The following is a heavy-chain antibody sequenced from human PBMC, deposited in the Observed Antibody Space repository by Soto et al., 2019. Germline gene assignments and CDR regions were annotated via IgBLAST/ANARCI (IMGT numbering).Heavy chain of an antibody. D-gene: IGHD3-10*01. V-gene: IGHV1-2*02. CDR2: INPYSGGA. CDR3: ARVIRGAYYNSPLDT. J-gene: IGHJ5*02. Sequence: APVKVSCKASGYTFTGYFMHWVRQAPGQGLEWMGWINPYSGGADYAQSFQGRVTMTRDTSISTVYMELSRLRFDDTAVYYCARVIRGAYYNSPLDTWGQGTVVTVSS. CDR1: GYTFTGYF.